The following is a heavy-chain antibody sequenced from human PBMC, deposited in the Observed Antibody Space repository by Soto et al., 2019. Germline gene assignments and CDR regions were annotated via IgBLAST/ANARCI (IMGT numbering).Heavy chain of an antibody. CDR2: ISAYNGNT. J-gene: IGHJ6*03. CDR3: ARYRPAPDF. CDR1: GYRFGGYA. V-gene: IGHV1-18*01. D-gene: IGHD6-6*01. Sequence: LKAYCEASGYRFGGYAMGWMRQAPGQGLEWMGWISAYNGNTNYAQKLQGRVTMTTDTSTSTAYMELRSLSFFFTAVYCSARYRPAPDFRG.